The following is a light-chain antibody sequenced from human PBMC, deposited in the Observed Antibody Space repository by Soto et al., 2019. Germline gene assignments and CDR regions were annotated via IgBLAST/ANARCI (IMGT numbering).Light chain of an antibody. V-gene: IGKV3-20*01. CDR1: QSVSSTY. J-gene: IGKJ2*01. CDR2: GAS. CDR3: QQYGTSPPFT. Sequence: EIVLTQSPGTLSLSPGERATLSCRASQSVSSTYLAWYQQKPGQAPRVLVYGASNRATGIPDRFSGSGSGTDFTLTISRLEPEDFAVYFCQQYGTSPPFTFGKGTKVEIK.